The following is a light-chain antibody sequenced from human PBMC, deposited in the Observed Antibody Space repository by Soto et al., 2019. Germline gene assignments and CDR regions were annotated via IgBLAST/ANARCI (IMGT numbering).Light chain of an antibody. J-gene: IGLJ3*02. CDR1: SSNIGASDD. CDR3: QSYDSSLSRGV. Sequence: QSVLTQPPSVSGAPGQRVTISCTGSSSNIGASDDVHWYQQLPGTAPKLLIYGNSNRPSGVPDRFSGSKSGTSASLAITGLQAEDEADYYCQSYDSSLSRGVFGGGTKVTVL. V-gene: IGLV1-40*01. CDR2: GNS.